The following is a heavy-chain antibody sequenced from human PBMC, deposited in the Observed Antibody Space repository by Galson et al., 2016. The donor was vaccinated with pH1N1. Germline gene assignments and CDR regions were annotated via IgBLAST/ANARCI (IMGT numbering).Heavy chain of an antibody. CDR1: GFIFSDYS. V-gene: IGHV3-7*03. CDR2: IKHDASEK. CDR3: ARDLGSTGYLKY. D-gene: IGHD3-9*01. J-gene: IGHJ1*01. Sequence: SLRLSCAASGFIFSDYSMTWVRQAPGAGLEWVANIKHDASEKYYVDSVKGRFTISRDNAKKSLYLEMGSLRDEDTAVYYCARDLGSTGYLKYWGQGILVIVSA.